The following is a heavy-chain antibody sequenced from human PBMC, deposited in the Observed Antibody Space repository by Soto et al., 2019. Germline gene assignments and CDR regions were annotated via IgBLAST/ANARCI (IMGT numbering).Heavy chain of an antibody. J-gene: IGHJ3*02. CDR2: IIPIFGTA. V-gene: IGHV1-69*01. CDR3: VSNIVVVTAIPVYAFDI. D-gene: IGHD2-21*02. CDR1: GGTFSSYA. Sequence: QVQLVQSGAEVKKPGSSVKVSCKASGGTFSSYAISWVRQAPGQGLEWMGGIIPIFGTANYAQKFQGRVTITADESTSTAYMELSSLRSEDTAVYYCVSNIVVVTAIPVYAFDIWGQGTMVTVSS.